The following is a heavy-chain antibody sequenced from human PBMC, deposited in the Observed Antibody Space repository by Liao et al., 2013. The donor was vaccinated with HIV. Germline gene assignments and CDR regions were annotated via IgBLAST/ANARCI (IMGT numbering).Heavy chain of an antibody. CDR1: GGSINSFY. CDR2: IYPTGST. CDR3: ARGRRYYMDV. V-gene: IGHV4-4*07. J-gene: IGHJ6*03. Sequence: QVQLQESGPGLVKPSETLSLTCTVSGGSINSFYWNWIRQSAGKGLEWIGRIYPTGSTTYNPSLKSRVTMSVDTSKNQFSLKLSSVTAADTAVYYCARGRRYYMDVWGKGTTVTVSS.